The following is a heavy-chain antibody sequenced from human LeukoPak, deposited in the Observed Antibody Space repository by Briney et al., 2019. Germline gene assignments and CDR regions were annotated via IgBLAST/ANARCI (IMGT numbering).Heavy chain of an antibody. CDR3: ARRVGDIVVVPAAIYYYYYYMDV. V-gene: IGHV4-39*01. Sequence: SETLSLTCTVSGGSISSSSYYWGWIRQPPGKGLEWIGSIYYSGSTYYNPSLKSRVTISVDTSKNQFSLKLSSVTAADTAVYYCARRVGDIVVVPAAIYYYYYYMDVWGKGTTVTVSS. D-gene: IGHD2-2*01. J-gene: IGHJ6*03. CDR2: IYYSGST. CDR1: GGSISSSSYY.